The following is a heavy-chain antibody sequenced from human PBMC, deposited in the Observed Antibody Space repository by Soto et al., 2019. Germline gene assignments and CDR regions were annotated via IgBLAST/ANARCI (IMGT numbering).Heavy chain of an antibody. CDR2: MNPNSGNT. Sequence: QVQLVQSGAEVKKPGASVKVSCKASGYTFTSYDINWVRQATGQGLEWMGWMNPNSGNTAYAQKLQGRVNMTRNTSISTAYMELSSLRSEDTAVYYCAREGGYSYGFGYWGQGTLVTVSS. CDR1: GYTFTSYD. V-gene: IGHV1-8*01. CDR3: AREGGYSYGFGY. J-gene: IGHJ4*02. D-gene: IGHD5-18*01.